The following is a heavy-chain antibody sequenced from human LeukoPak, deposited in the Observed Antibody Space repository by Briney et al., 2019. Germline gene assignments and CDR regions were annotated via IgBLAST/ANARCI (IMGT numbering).Heavy chain of an antibody. D-gene: IGHD3-3*01. V-gene: IGHV1-24*01. CDR2: FDPEDGET. Sequence: GASVKVSCKVSGYTLTELSMHWVRQAPGKGLEWMGGFDPEDGETIYAQKFQGRVTMTEDTSTDTAYMELSSLRSEDTAVYYCATSLRFLEWLSILPRSASFDYWGQGTLVTVSS. J-gene: IGHJ4*02. CDR1: GYTLTELS. CDR3: ATSLRFLEWLSILPRSASFDY.